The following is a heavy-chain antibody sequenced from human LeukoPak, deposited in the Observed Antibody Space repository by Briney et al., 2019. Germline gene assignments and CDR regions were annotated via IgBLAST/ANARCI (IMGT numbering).Heavy chain of an antibody. CDR2: INPTGGST. D-gene: IGHD1-26*01. Sequence: ASVKVSCKASGYTFSNYNVHWVRQAPGQGLEWMGIINPTGGSTNYAQKFQGRVTMTRDMSTTTVYMDLSSLKSEDTAVYYCARAGSSGDYQARSFEYWGQGTLVTVSS. J-gene: IGHJ4*02. CDR3: ARAGSSGDYQARSFEY. CDR1: GYTFSNYN. V-gene: IGHV1-46*01.